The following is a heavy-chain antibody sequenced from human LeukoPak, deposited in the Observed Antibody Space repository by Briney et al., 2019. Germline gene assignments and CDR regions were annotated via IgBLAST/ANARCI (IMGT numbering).Heavy chain of an antibody. Sequence: ASVKVSCKGSGYTFTRYYMHWVRQAPGQGREWMGWINPNSGGTNYAQKFQGWVTMTRDTSISTAYMELSRLRAGDTAVYYCARDRYYYYGMDVWGQGTTVTVSS. J-gene: IGHJ6*02. CDR3: ARDRYYYYGMDV. V-gene: IGHV1-2*04. CDR1: GYTFTRYY. CDR2: INPNSGGT.